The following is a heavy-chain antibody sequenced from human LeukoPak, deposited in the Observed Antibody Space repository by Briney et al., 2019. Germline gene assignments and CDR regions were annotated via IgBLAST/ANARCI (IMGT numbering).Heavy chain of an antibody. D-gene: IGHD3-10*01. CDR3: ARDHYYGSGGSDWFDP. CDR2: IYTSGST. CDR1: GGSISSYY. V-gene: IGHV4-4*07. Sequence: SETLSLTCTVSGGSISSYYWSWIRQPAGKGLEWIGRIYTSGSTNYNPSLKSRVTMSVDTSKNQFSLKLSSVTAADTAVYYCARDHYYGSGGSDWFDPWGQGTLVTVSS. J-gene: IGHJ5*02.